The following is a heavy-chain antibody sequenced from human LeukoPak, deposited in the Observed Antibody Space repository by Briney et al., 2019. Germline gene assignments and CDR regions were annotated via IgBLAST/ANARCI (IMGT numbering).Heavy chain of an antibody. Sequence: SETLSLTCTVSGGSISSYYWSWIRQPPGKSLEWIGYIYYRGSTSYYPSLKSRVTISVDTSKNQFSLKLSSVTAADTAVYYCARDSGGLRYWGQGTLVTVSS. CDR3: ARDSGGLRY. CDR2: IYYRGST. D-gene: IGHD3-16*01. J-gene: IGHJ4*02. CDR1: GGSISSYY. V-gene: IGHV4-59*01.